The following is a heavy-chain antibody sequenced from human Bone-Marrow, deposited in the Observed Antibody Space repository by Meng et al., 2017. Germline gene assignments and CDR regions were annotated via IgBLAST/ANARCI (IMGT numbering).Heavy chain of an antibody. Sequence: GESLKISCAASGFTFSSYVMHWVRQAPGKGLEWVAIISYDGSNKYYADSVKGRFTVSRDNSKHTLYLQMNSLRAEDTAVYYCARSGRYCSSTSCYYHYYGMDVWGQGTTVTVSS. CDR1: GFTFSSYV. CDR3: ARSGRYCSSTSCYYHYYGMDV. V-gene: IGHV3-30*04. D-gene: IGHD2-2*01. J-gene: IGHJ6*02. CDR2: ISYDGSNK.